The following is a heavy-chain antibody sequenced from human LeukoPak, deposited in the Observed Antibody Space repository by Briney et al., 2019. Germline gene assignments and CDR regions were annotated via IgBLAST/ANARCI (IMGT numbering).Heavy chain of an antibody. Sequence: ASVKVSCKPSGYTFTGYYMHWVRQAPGQGLEWMGWINPNSGGTNYAQKFQGRVTMTRDTYISTAYMELSRLRSDDTAVYYCARDSIAAAGIDYWGQGTLVTVSS. D-gene: IGHD6-13*01. CDR3: ARDSIAAAGIDY. CDR2: INPNSGGT. V-gene: IGHV1-2*02. CDR1: GYTFTGYY. J-gene: IGHJ4*02.